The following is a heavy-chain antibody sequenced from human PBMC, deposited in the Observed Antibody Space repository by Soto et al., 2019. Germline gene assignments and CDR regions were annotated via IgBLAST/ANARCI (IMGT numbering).Heavy chain of an antibody. Sequence: ASVKVSCKVSGYTLTELSMHWVRQAPGKGLEWMGGFDPEDGETIYAQKFQGRVTMTEDTSTDTAYMELSSLRSEDTAVYYCATDLAVAGNPAYYYYGMDVWGQGTTVTVSS. D-gene: IGHD6-19*01. CDR3: ATDLAVAGNPAYYYYGMDV. V-gene: IGHV1-24*01. CDR1: GYTLTELS. J-gene: IGHJ6*02. CDR2: FDPEDGET.